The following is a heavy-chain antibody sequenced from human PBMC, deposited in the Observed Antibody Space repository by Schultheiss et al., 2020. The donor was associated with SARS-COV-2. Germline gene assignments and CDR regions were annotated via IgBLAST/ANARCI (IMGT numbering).Heavy chain of an antibody. CDR3: ARDRGRYYYYGMDV. J-gene: IGHJ6*02. Sequence: GGSLRLSCAASGFTFSSCGMHWVRQAPGKGLEWVAAIWYDGSNKYYGDSVKGRFTISRDNSKSTLYVQMNSLRAEDTAVYYCARDRGRYYYYGMDVWGQGTTVTVSS. CDR1: GFTFSSCG. V-gene: IGHV3-33*01. CDR2: IWYDGSNK.